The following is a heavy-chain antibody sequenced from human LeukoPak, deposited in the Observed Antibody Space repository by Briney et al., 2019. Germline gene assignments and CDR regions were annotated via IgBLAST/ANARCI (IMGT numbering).Heavy chain of an antibody. J-gene: IGHJ5*02. CDR3: ARGVGYCSSTSCFYNWFDP. V-gene: IGHV1-8*01. CDR2: MNPNSGNT. D-gene: IGHD2-2*03. Sequence: GASVKVSCKASGYTFTSYDINWVRQATGQGLEWMGWMNPNSGNTGYAQKFQGRVTMTRNTSVSTAYMELSSLRSEDTAVYYCARGVGYCSSTSCFYNWFDPWGQGTLVTVSS. CDR1: GYTFTSYD.